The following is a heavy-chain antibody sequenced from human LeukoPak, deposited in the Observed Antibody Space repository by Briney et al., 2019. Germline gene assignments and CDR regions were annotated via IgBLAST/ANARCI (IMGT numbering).Heavy chain of an antibody. J-gene: IGHJ6*03. CDR3: ARDLVIAPKQNYYYYYMDV. CDR2: IIPIFGTA. D-gene: IGHD6-13*01. V-gene: IGHV1-69*05. CDR1: GGTFSSCG. Sequence: ASEKVSFKASGGTFSSCGISWVRQAPGQGLEWMGRIIPIFGTANYAQKFQGRVTITTDECTSTAYMELSSLRSEDTAVYYCARDLVIAPKQNYYYYYMDVWGKGTTVTVSS.